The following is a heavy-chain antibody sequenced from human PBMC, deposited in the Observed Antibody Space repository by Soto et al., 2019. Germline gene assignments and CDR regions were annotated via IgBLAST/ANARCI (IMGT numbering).Heavy chain of an antibody. V-gene: IGHV3-23*01. D-gene: IGHD3-10*01. Sequence: EVQLLESGGGLVQPGGSLKLSCAASGFTFNNYAMTWVRQAPGKGLEWVSAISGGGGSTYYADSVKGRFTISRDNPNNALYLQMNSLRVEDTAIYFCAKDYNGNRNFDYWGQGSLVTVSS. CDR1: GFTFNNYA. CDR3: AKDYNGNRNFDY. CDR2: ISGGGGST. J-gene: IGHJ4*02.